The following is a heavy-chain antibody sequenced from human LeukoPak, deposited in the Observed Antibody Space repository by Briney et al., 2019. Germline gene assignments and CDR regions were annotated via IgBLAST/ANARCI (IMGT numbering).Heavy chain of an antibody. J-gene: IGHJ6*03. CDR1: GYTFTSYG. V-gene: IGHV1-18*01. Sequence: ASVKVSCKASGYTFTSYGISWVRQAPGQGLEWMGWISAYNGNTNYAQKLQGRVTMTTDTSTSTAYMELRSLRSDDTAVYYCARDLEYSSSWSLYYYYYYYMDVWGKGTTVTVSS. D-gene: IGHD6-13*01. CDR3: ARDLEYSSSWSLYYYYYYYMDV. CDR2: ISAYNGNT.